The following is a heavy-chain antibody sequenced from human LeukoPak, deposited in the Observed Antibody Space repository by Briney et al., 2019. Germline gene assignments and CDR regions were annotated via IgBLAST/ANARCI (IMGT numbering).Heavy chain of an antibody. Sequence: GGSLRLSCAASGFTFSHFWMSWVRQAPGKGLEWVAYIKKTGSETYYVDSVKGRFTITRDNTRNSLFLQMYSLRDEDTAVYYCARSSSSDFDYWGQGTLVTVSS. D-gene: IGHD6-13*01. V-gene: IGHV3-7*01. CDR1: GFTFSHFW. CDR2: IKKTGSET. CDR3: ARSSSSDFDY. J-gene: IGHJ4*02.